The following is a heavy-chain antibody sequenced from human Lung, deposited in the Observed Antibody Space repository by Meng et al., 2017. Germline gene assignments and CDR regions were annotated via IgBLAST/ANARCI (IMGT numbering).Heavy chain of an antibody. V-gene: IGHV3-9*03. CDR3: AKDTVSSGWS. J-gene: IGHJ4*02. CDR1: GFTFDDYA. CDR2: ISWNSGSI. Sequence: SLKISCAASGFTFDDYAMHWVRQAPGKGLEWVSGISWNSGSIGYADSVKGRFTISRDNDKNSLYLQMNCPRAEDMALYYCAKDTVSSGWSWGQGTLVTVSS. D-gene: IGHD6-19*01.